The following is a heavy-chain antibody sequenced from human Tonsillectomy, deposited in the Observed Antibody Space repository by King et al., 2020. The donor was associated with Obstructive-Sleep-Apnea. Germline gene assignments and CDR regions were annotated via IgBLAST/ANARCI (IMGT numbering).Heavy chain of an antibody. CDR2: IRRKDYGGTT. CDR3: TRGWATSDY. J-gene: IGHJ4*02. D-gene: IGHD1-26*01. CDR1: GFTFADYA. Sequence: DVQLVESGGGLVQPGRSLRLSCTPSGFTFADYAVTWVRQAPGKGLEWVGFIRRKDYGGTTEYAASVKGRFTISRDDSKSIAFLQMNSLKTEDTAVYYCTRGWATSDYWGQGTLVTVSS. V-gene: IGHV3-49*04.